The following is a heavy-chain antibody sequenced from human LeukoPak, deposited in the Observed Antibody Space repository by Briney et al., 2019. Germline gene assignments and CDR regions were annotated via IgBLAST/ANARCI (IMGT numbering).Heavy chain of an antibody. CDR1: GGTFSSYA. CDR2: IIPIFGTA. J-gene: IGHJ6*03. V-gene: IGHV1-69*05. Sequence: ASVKVSCKASGGTFSSYAISWVRQAPGQGLEWMGGIIPIFGTANYAQKFQGRVTITTDESTSTAYMELSSLRSEDTAVYYCARDAVPAAIGYYYYYYMDVWGKGTTVTVSS. CDR3: ARDAVPAAIGYYYYYYMDV. D-gene: IGHD2-2*01.